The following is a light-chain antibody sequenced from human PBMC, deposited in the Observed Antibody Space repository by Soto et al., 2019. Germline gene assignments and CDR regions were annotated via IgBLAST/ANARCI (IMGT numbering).Light chain of an antibody. V-gene: IGLV2-14*01. Sequence: QSALTQPASVSGSPGQSITISCTGTSSDVGSYDYVSWFQQHPGKVPKLMIYAVTNRPSGVSNRFSGSKSGNTASLTISGLQAEDEADYYCTSYTSSGAWVFGGGTKLTVL. J-gene: IGLJ3*02. CDR1: SSDVGSYDY. CDR3: TSYTSSGAWV. CDR2: AVT.